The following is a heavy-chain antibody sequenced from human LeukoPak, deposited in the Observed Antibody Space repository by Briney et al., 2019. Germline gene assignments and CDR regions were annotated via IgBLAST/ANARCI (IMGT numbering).Heavy chain of an antibody. CDR3: GREGRYGATPKVFDM. J-gene: IGHJ3*02. V-gene: IGHV3-21*01. Sequence: PGGSLRLSCAASGFTFSSYSMNWVRQAPGKGLEWVSSISSSSSYIYYADSVKGRFTISRDNAKNSLYLQMNSLRAEDTAVFYCGREGRYGATPKVFDMGGEGTRVTLPS. CDR2: ISSSSSYI. CDR1: GFTFSSYS. D-gene: IGHD3-10*01.